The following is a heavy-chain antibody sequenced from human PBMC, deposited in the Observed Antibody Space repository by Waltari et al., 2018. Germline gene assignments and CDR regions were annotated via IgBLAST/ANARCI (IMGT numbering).Heavy chain of an antibody. Sequence: EEQLVESGGGLVQPGGSLSLSCAASGFTFTSNWMAWVRQAPGKGLEGGANISQDGSEKRYVDSVKGRFTISRDNARNSLYLQLNSLRAEDTAFYYCARDYYYYMDVWGKGTTVTVSS. J-gene: IGHJ6*03. CDR3: ARDYYYYMDV. CDR2: ISQDGSEK. V-gene: IGHV3-7*01. CDR1: GFTFTSNW.